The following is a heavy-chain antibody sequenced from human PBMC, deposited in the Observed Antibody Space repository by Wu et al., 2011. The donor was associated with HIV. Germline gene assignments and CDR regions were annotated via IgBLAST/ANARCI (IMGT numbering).Heavy chain of an antibody. D-gene: IGHD6-6*01. CDR3: ARDPYSSSFYYYYFMDV. CDR1: GYTFTAYY. CDR2: INPHSGGT. J-gene: IGHJ6*03. V-gene: IGHV1-2*02. Sequence: QVQLVQSGAEVKQPGASVKVSCKASGYTFTAYYMHWLRQAPGQGLEWMGWINPHSGGTNFAQKFQGRVTMTRDTSITTAYMELSRLRSDDTAVYYCARDPYSSSFYYYYFMDVVGQRDHGHRLL.